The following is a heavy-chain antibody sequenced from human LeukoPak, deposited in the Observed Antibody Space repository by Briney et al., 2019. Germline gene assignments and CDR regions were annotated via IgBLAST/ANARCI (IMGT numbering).Heavy chain of an antibody. CDR1: GFTFSSYS. CDR2: ISSSSSYI. J-gene: IGHJ4*02. Sequence: GGSLRLSCAASGFTFSSYSMNWVRQAPGKGLEWVSSISSSSSYIYYADSVKGRFTISRDNAKNSLYLQMNSLRAEDTAVYYCARDIAAAGDFDYWGQGTLVTVSS. D-gene: IGHD6-13*01. V-gene: IGHV3-21*01. CDR3: ARDIAAAGDFDY.